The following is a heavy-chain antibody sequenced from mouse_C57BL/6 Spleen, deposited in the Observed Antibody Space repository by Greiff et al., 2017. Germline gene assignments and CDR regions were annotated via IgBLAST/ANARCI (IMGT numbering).Heavy chain of an antibody. CDR3: ARTPITTVVAPYFDV. V-gene: IGHV1-69*01. D-gene: IGHD1-1*01. Sequence: QVQLQQSGAELVMPGASVKLSCKASGYTFTSYWMHWVKQRPGQGLEWIGEIDPSDSYTNYNQKFKGKSTLTVDKSSSTAYMQLSSLTSEDSAVYYCARTPITTVVAPYFDVWGTGTTVTVSS. J-gene: IGHJ1*03. CDR1: GYTFTSYW. CDR2: IDPSDSYT.